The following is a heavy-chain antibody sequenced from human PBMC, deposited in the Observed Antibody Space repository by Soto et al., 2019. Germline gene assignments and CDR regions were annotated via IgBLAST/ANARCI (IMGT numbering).Heavy chain of an antibody. CDR2: ISGSGGST. Sequence: GSLRLSCVASGFTFTTDAMSWVRQAPGKGLEWVSSISGSGGSTYYADSVKGRFTISRDNSKNTLYLRLNSLSVEDTAVYFCARIYCSGIGCYPYWGQGTLVTVSS. CDR1: GFTFTTDA. CDR3: ARIYCSGIGCYPY. V-gene: IGHV3-23*01. J-gene: IGHJ4*02. D-gene: IGHD2-15*01.